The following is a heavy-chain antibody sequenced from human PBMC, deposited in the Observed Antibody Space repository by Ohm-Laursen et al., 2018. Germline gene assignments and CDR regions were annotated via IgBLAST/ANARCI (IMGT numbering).Heavy chain of an antibody. Sequence: SSVKVSCKASGFTFTSSAVQWVRQARGQRLEWIGWIVVGSGNTNYAQKFQERVTITRDMSTSTAYMELRSLRSDDTAVYYCARTTRNPTRQDYWGQGTLVTVSS. J-gene: IGHJ4*02. CDR1: GFTFTSSA. CDR2: IVVGSGNT. V-gene: IGHV1-58*01. D-gene: IGHD1-1*01. CDR3: ARTTRNPTRQDY.